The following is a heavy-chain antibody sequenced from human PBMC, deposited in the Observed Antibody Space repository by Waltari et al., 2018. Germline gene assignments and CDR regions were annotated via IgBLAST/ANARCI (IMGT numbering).Heavy chain of an antibody. CDR2: IYYSGST. V-gene: IGHV4-59*01. D-gene: IGHD6-13*01. Sequence: QVQLQESGPGLVKPSETLSLTCPVSGGSISSYYWSWIRQPPGKGLEWIGYIYYSGSTNYNPSLKSRVTISVDTSKNQFSLKLSSVTAADTAVYYCARGVNYLYSSSWSHFDYWGQGTLVTVSS. CDR3: ARGVNYLYSSSWSHFDY. J-gene: IGHJ4*02. CDR1: GGSISSYY.